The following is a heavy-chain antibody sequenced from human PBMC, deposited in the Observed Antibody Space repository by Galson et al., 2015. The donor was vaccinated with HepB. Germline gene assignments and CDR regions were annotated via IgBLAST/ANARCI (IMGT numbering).Heavy chain of an antibody. Sequence: SLRLSCAASGFTFSSYAMSWVRQAPGKGLEWVSAISGSGGSTYYADSVKGRFTISRDNSKNTLYLQMNSLRAEDTAVYHCAKPKGLAPGYYFDYWGQGTLVTVSS. J-gene: IGHJ4*02. D-gene: IGHD6-6*01. CDR2: ISGSGGST. V-gene: IGHV3-23*01. CDR3: AKPKGLAPGYYFDY. CDR1: GFTFSSYA.